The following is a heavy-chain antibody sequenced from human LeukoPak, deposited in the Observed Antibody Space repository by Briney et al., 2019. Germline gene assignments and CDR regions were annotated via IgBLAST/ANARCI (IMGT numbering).Heavy chain of an antibody. Sequence: GGSLRLSCAASGFTFSSYAMSWVRQAPGKGLEWVSAISGSGGSTYYADSVKGRFTISRDNSKNTLYLQMNSLRAEDTPVYYCASLASKARLVDYWGQGTLVTVSS. CDR3: ASLASKARLVDY. V-gene: IGHV3-23*01. D-gene: IGHD6-6*01. CDR2: ISGSGGST. J-gene: IGHJ4*02. CDR1: GFTFSSYA.